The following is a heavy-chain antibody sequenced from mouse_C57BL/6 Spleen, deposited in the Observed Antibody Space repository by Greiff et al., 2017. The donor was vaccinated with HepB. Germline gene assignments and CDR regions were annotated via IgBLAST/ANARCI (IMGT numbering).Heavy chain of an antibody. J-gene: IGHJ4*01. CDR1: GYTFTSYG. CDR2: IYPRSGNT. V-gene: IGHV1-81*01. D-gene: IGHD2-4*01. CDR3: AREKDYYDYDVGAMDY. Sequence: QVQLKQSGAELARPGASVKLSCKASGYTFTSYGISWVKQRTGQGLEWIGEIYPRSGNTYYNEKFKGKATLTADKSSSTAYMELRSLTSEDSAVYCCAREKDYYDYDVGAMDYWGQGTSVTVSS.